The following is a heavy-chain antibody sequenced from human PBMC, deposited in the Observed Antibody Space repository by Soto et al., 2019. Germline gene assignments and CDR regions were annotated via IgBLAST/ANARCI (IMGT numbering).Heavy chain of an antibody. Sequence: TSETLSLTCAVYGGSFSGYYWSWIRQPPGKGLEWIGEINHSGSTNYNPSLKSRVTISVDTSKNQFSLKLSSVTAADTAVYYCARGEGLRYFDWLSHAINSWGQGPLVT. CDR1: GGSFSGYY. J-gene: IGHJ4*02. CDR2: INHSGST. V-gene: IGHV4-34*01. D-gene: IGHD3-9*01. CDR3: ARGEGLRYFDWLSHAINS.